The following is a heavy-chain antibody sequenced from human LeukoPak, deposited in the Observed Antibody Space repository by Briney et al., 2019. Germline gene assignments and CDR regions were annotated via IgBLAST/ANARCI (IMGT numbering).Heavy chain of an antibody. V-gene: IGHV3-23*01. CDR3: AKDTCGGSCYQSDY. D-gene: IGHD2-15*01. Sequence: PGGSLRLSCAASGFTFSSYGMSWVRQAPGKGLEWVSAISGSGGSTYYADSVKGRFTISRDNSKNTLYLQMNSLRAEDTAVYYCAKDTCGGSCYQSDYWGQGTLVTVSS. CDR1: GFTFSSYG. CDR2: ISGSGGST. J-gene: IGHJ4*02.